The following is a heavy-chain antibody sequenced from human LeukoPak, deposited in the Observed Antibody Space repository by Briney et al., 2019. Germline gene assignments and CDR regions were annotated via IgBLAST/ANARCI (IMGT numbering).Heavy chain of an antibody. J-gene: IGHJ4*02. D-gene: IGHD1-26*01. CDR2: IGHDGSDK. Sequence: PGRSLRLSCAASGFTFSTSWMSWVRQAPGKGLEWVANIGHDGSDKNHVDSVEGRVTISRDNAKLSLFLQMNSLRVEDTALYYCARDRNKGATDYWGQGTLVTDSS. V-gene: IGHV3-7*01. CDR3: ARDRNKGATDY. CDR1: GFTFSTSW.